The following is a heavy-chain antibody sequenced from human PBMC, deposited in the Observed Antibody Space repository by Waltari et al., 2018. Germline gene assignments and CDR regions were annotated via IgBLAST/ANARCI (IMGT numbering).Heavy chain of an antibody. D-gene: IGHD3-3*01. CDR2: ISWNSGRI. CDR1: GFTFDDYA. Sequence: EIQLVQSGGGSVPPGQSLTLSCAASGFTFDDYAMQWVRQVPGRGMEGVSSISWNSGRIKYADSVKGRFTISRDNAKTSVYMQMNSLKIEDTAVYYCAKELRSLERGFDLWGQGTPVIVSS. V-gene: IGHV3-9*01. J-gene: IGHJ4*02. CDR3: AKELRSLERGFDL.